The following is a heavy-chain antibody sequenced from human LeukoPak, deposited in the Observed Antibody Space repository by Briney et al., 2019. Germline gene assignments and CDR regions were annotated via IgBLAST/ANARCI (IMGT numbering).Heavy chain of an antibody. J-gene: IGHJ4*02. V-gene: IGHV1-69*04. CDR3: ARADAGYFDH. CDR1: GGTFSSYA. Sequence: EASVKVSCKASGGTFSSYAISWVRQAPGQGLEWMGRIIPILGIANYAQKFQGRVTITADKSTSTAYMELSSLRSEDTAAYYCARADAGYFDHWGQGTLVTVSS. CDR2: IIPILGIA.